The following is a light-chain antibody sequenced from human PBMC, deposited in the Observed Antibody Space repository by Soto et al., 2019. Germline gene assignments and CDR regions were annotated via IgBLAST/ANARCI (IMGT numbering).Light chain of an antibody. V-gene: IGKV4-1*01. J-gene: IGKJ1*01. CDR3: QQYYNSLWT. CDR2: WAS. CDR1: QRVLYSSNNKNY. Sequence: DIVMTQSPDSLAVSLGERATINCKSSQRVLYSSNNKNYLAWYQQKPGQPPKLLIYWASIRESGVPDRFSGSGSGTDFTLTISSLQAEDVAAYYCQQYYNSLWTFGQGTKVEIK.